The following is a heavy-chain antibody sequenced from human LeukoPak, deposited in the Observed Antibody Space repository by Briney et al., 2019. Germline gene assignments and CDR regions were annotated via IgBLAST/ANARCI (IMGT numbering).Heavy chain of an antibody. CDR2: VTAYDGHA. D-gene: IGHD3-10*01. CDR1: GFRFNRHG. CDR3: ARDHVVRGVMGPYGMDV. V-gene: IGHV1-18*01. J-gene: IGHJ6*02. Sequence: ASVKVSCKTSGFRFNRHGISWVRQAPGQGLEWMGWVTAYDGHADYAQKFQGRVTMTADASTTTAYLEVRSLRSDDTAVYYCARDHVVRGVMGPYGMDVWGQGTTVTVSS.